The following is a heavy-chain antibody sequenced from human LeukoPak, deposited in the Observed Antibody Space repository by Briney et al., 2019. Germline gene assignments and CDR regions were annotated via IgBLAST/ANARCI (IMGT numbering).Heavy chain of an antibody. CDR2: MNPNGGNT. D-gene: IGHD3-10*01. CDR1: GYTFTSYD. CDR3: ARAPKGTGGSGSYYFDY. V-gene: IGHV1-8*03. Sequence: GASVKVSCKASGYTFTSYDINWVRQATGQGLEWMGWMNPNGGNTGYAQKFQGRVTITRNTSISTAYMELSSLRSEDTAVYYCARAPKGTGGSGSYYFDYWGQGTLVTVSS. J-gene: IGHJ4*02.